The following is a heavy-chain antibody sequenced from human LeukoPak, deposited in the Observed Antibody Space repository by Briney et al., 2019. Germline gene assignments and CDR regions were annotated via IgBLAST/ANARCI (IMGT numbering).Heavy chain of an antibody. Sequence: GGSLRLSCAASGFTFSSYAMSWVRQAPGKGLEWVSAISGSGGSTYYADSVKGRFTISRDNSKNTLYLQMNSLRAEDTAVYYCAKTTYYDSSGYCVRYFDLWGRGTLVTVSS. CDR1: GFTFSSYA. J-gene: IGHJ2*01. CDR2: ISGSGGST. CDR3: AKTTYYDSSGYCVRYFDL. D-gene: IGHD3-22*01. V-gene: IGHV3-23*01.